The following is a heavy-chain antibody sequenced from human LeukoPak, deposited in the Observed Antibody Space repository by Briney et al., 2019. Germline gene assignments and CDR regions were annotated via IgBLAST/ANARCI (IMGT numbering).Heavy chain of an antibody. V-gene: IGHV1-2*02. Sequence: APVKVSCKASGYTFTGYYMHWVRQAPGQGLEWMGWINPNSGGTNYAQKFQGRVTMTRNTSISTAYMELSSLRSEDTAVYYCARIHLYYYGSGSHYYMDVWGKGTTVTISS. CDR2: INPNSGGT. J-gene: IGHJ6*03. CDR1: GYTFTGYY. CDR3: ARIHLYYYGSGSHYYMDV. D-gene: IGHD3-10*01.